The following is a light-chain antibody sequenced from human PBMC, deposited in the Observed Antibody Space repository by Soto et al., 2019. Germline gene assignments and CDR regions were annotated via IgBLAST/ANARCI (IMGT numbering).Light chain of an antibody. CDR3: CPYFVGTTEVV. Sequence: QSVLTQPASVSGSPGQSIAISCTGSRSDFGSFDLVSWYQQHPDKAPRLIIYGGTKRPSGVSNRFSGSKSANTASLTISGLQAEDEAHYYCCPYFVGTTEVVFGGGTKVTVL. J-gene: IGLJ2*01. CDR2: GGT. CDR1: RSDFGSFDL. V-gene: IGLV2-23*01.